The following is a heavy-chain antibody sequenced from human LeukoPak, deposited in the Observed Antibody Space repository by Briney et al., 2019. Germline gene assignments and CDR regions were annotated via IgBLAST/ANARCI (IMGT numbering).Heavy chain of an antibody. Sequence: PGGSLRLSCGASGFTFTSYAMSWIRQAPGKGMEWVTAISGGGENTYYGDSVKGRFTISRDNSKNTLYLQMNSLRAEDTATYDCAKPRAMTTGVGRYFDLWGRGTLVTVSS. CDR2: ISGGGENT. J-gene: IGHJ2*01. D-gene: IGHD1-1*01. CDR1: GFTFTSYA. V-gene: IGHV3-23*01. CDR3: AKPRAMTTGVGRYFDL.